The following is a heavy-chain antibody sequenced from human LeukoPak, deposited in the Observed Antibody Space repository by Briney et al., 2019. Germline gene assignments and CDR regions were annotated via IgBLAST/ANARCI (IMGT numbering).Heavy chain of an antibody. V-gene: IGHV1-2*02. D-gene: IGHD3-3*01. CDR2: INPNSGGT. CDR3: ARIIASFWSGYYP. Sequence: ASVKVSCKASGCTFTGYCMHWVRQAPGQGLEWMGWINPNSGGTNYAQKFQGRVTMTRGTSISTAYMELSRLRSDDTAVYYCARIIASFWSGYYPWGQGTLVTVSS. J-gene: IGHJ5*02. CDR1: GCTFTGYC.